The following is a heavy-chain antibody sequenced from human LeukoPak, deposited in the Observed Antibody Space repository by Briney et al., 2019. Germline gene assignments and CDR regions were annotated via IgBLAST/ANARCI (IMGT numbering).Heavy chain of an antibody. CDR3: ARVPTPLTSDYNWFDP. CDR2: INPDSGGT. V-gene: IGHV1-2*02. Sequence: ASVKVSSMASPYTFTDYYIHWVRQAPGQGLEWMGWINPDSGGTDYKQKFQGRVTMTRDTSISTAYMELSRLRSDDTAVYYCARVPTPLTSDYNWFDPWGQGTLVTVSS. CDR1: PYTFTDYY. J-gene: IGHJ5*02.